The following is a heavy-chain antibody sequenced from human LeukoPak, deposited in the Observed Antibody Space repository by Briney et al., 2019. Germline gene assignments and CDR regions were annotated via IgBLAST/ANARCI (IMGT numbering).Heavy chain of an antibody. CDR3: AKDDRGGWSGYFDS. Sequence: PGGSLGLSCAASGFSFSVYEMHWVRQAPGKGLEWISDISSSGTTTYYADSVKGRFSISRDDSKNTLYLQMNSLRAEDTALYYCAKDDRGGWSGYFDSWGQGTLVTVSS. CDR1: GFSFSVYE. V-gene: IGHV3-48*03. J-gene: IGHJ4*02. D-gene: IGHD6-19*01. CDR2: ISSSGTTT.